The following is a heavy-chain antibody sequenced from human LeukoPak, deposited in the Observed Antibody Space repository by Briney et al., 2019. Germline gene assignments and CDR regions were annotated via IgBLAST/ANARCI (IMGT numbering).Heavy chain of an antibody. CDR1: GFTFSIYD. V-gene: IGHV3-21*01. J-gene: IGHJ4*02. D-gene: IGHD4-17*01. CDR3: ASDYGDYSDY. CDR2: ISSSSSYI. Sequence: GGSLRLSCATSGFTFSIYDMHWVRQAPGKGLEWVSSISSSSSYIYYADSVKGRFTISRDNAKNSLYLQMNSLRAEDTAVYHCASDYGDYSDYWGQGTLVTVSS.